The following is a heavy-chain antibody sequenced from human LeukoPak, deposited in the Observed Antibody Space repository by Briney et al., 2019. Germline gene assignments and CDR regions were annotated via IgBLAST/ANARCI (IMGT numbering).Heavy chain of an antibody. CDR1: GFTFSSYG. Sequence: GGSLRHSCAASGFTFSSYGMHWVRQAPGKGLEWVAVISYDGSNKYYADSVKGRFTISRDNSKNTLYLQMNSLRAEDTAVYYCAKDSRELIVGAIGYWGQGTLVTVSS. CDR3: AKDSRELIVGAIGY. J-gene: IGHJ4*02. CDR2: ISYDGSNK. D-gene: IGHD1-26*01. V-gene: IGHV3-30*18.